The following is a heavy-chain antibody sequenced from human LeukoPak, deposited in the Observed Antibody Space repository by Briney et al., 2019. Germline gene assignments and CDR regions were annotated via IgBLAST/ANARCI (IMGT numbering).Heavy chain of an antibody. CDR2: MNPNSGNT. CDR1: GYTFTSYD. V-gene: IGHV1-8*01. D-gene: IGHD3-9*01. J-gene: IGHJ6*02. Sequence: ASVKVSCKASGYTFTSYDINWVRQATGQGLEWMGWMNPNSGNTGYAQKFQGRVTMTRNTSISTAYMELSSLRSEDTAVYYCARGGPLRYFDWLLPNYYYYGMDVWGQGTTVTVSS. CDR3: ARGGPLRYFDWLLPNYYYYGMDV.